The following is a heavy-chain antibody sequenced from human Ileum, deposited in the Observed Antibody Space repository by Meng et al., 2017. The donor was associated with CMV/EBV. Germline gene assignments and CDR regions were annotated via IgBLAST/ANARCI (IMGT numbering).Heavy chain of an antibody. CDR3: ARSVQRPCIYCSGGNYYYYYYGMDV. D-gene: IGHD2-15*01. V-gene: IGHV4-38-2*01. J-gene: IGHJ6*02. Sequence: ESLKISCAASGFTFSDYYMSWIRQAPGKGLEWIGSIYYSGSTYYNPSLKSRVTISVDTSKNQFSLKLSSVTAADTAVYYCARSVQRPCIYCSGGNYYYYYYGMDVWGQGTTVTVSS. CDR2: IYYSGST. CDR1: GFTFSDYY.